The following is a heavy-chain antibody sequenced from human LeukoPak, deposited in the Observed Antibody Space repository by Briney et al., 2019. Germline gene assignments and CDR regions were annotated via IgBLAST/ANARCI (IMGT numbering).Heavy chain of an antibody. J-gene: IGHJ4*02. D-gene: IGHD4-17*01. V-gene: IGHV3-30*18. CDR3: AKDLMTTVTTPLNY. Sequence: PGGSLRLSCAASGFTFSSYGMHWVRQAPGKGLEWVAVVSYDGSNTYYADSVKGRFTISRDNSKNTLYLQMNSLRAEDTAVYYCAKDLMTTVTTPLNYWGQGTLVTVSS. CDR2: VSYDGSNT. CDR1: GFTFSSYG.